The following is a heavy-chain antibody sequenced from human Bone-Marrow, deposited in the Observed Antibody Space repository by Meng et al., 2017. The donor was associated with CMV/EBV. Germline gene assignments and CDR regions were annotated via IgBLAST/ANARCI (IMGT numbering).Heavy chain of an antibody. Sequence: GESLKISCSASGFTFRSYAMSWVRQAPGKGLEWVSTIRGTGDYTYNADSVKGRFSISRDNSKNTLYLEMNSLRADDTAVYYCARGIRSTYYEYYYGLGVWGPGATVTCSS. CDR1: GFTFRSYA. CDR2: IRGTGDYT. J-gene: IGHJ6*01. D-gene: IGHD3-3*01. V-gene: IGHV3-23*01. CDR3: ARGIRSTYYEYYYGLGV.